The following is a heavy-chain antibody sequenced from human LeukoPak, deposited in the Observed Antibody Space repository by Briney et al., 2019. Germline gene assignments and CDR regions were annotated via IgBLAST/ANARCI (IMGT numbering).Heavy chain of an antibody. V-gene: IGHV4-61*02. CDR2: IYTSGST. CDR3: ARYDFNKFFDY. Sequence: KPSETLSLTCTVSGGSISSGSYYWSWIRQPAGKGLEWIGRIYTSGSTNYNPSLKSRVAMSVDTSKNQFSLKLSSVTAADTAVYYCARYDFNKFFDYWGQGTLVTVSS. CDR1: GGSISSGSYY. J-gene: IGHJ4*02. D-gene: IGHD3-3*01.